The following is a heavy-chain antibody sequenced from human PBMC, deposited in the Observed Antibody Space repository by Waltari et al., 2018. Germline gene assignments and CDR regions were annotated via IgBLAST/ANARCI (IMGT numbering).Heavy chain of an antibody. CDR2: INHSGST. D-gene: IGHD3-3*01. Sequence: QVQLQQWGAGLLKPSETLSLTCAVYGGSFSGYYWSWIRQPPGKGLEWIGEINHSGSTNYNPSLKSRVTISVDTSKNQFSLKLSSVTAADTAVYYCARTPPNYDFWSGYELDYWGQGTLVTVSS. V-gene: IGHV4-34*01. CDR3: ARTPPNYDFWSGYELDY. J-gene: IGHJ4*02. CDR1: GGSFSGYY.